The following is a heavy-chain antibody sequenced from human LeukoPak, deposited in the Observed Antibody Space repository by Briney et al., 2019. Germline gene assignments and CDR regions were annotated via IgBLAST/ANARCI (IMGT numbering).Heavy chain of an antibody. D-gene: IGHD6-19*01. Sequence: PGGSLRLSCAASGFTVSSNYMSWVRQAPGKGLEWVSVIYSGGSTYYADSVTGRFTISRDNSKNTVYLQMNSLRAEDTAVYYCARDTGSSGWYNWFDPWGQGTLVTVSS. CDR2: IYSGGST. J-gene: IGHJ5*02. CDR3: ARDTGSSGWYNWFDP. V-gene: IGHV3-53*01. CDR1: GFTVSSNY.